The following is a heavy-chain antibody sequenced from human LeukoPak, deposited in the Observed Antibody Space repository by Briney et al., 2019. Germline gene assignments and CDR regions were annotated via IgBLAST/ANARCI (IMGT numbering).Heavy chain of an antibody. V-gene: IGHV3-74*01. CDR2: ISGDGSST. J-gene: IGHJ4*02. D-gene: IGHD6-19*01. CDR1: GFTFSNHW. Sequence: GGSLRLSCAASGFTFSNHWMHWVRQAPGKGLVWVSRISGDGSSTIYADSVKGRFTISRDDAKNTLYLQMNSLRAEDTAVYYCARRVRSTGWYIFDFWGQGTLVTVSS. CDR3: ARRVRSTGWYIFDF.